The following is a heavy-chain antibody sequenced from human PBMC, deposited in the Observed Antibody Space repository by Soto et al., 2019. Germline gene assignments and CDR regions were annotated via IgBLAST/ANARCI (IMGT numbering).Heavy chain of an antibody. CDR1: GFTFSSFG. V-gene: IGHV3-33*01. CDR2: IWYDGSKK. J-gene: IGHJ6*02. CDR3: ARDASYYSLWSGYYPSRNGMDV. Sequence: PGGSLRLSCAASGFTFSSFGMHWVRQAPGKGLEWVSLIWYDGSKKSYGDSVKGRFTVSRDNSRNTVYLQMNSLRADDTAVYYCARDASYYSLWSGYYPSRNGMDVWGQGTTVTVSS. D-gene: IGHD3-3*01.